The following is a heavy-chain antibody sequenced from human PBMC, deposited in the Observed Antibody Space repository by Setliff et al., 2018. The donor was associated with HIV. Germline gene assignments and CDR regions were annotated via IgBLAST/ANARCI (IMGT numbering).Heavy chain of an antibody. CDR2: MYHSGST. CDR1: GGSISSSNW. J-gene: IGHJ6*02. V-gene: IGHV4-4*02. Sequence: LSLTCAVSGGSISSSNWWSWVRQPPGKGLEWIGEMYHSGSTNYNPSLKSRVTISVDKSKNQFSLKLSSVTAADTAVYYCARNNLVRATVTTSRNYYYYGMDVWGQGTTVTVSS. CDR3: ARNNLVRATVTTSRNYYYYGMDV. D-gene: IGHD4-17*01.